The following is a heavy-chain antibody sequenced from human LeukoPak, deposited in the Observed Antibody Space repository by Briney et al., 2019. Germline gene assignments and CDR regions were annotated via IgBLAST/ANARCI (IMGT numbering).Heavy chain of an antibody. V-gene: IGHV3-66*01. Sequence: GGSLRLSCAASGFTFSSYGMSWVRQAPGKGLEWVSIIYSGGSTYYADSVKTRFTISRDNSKNTLYLQMNSLRAEDTAVYYCARSGGYFAPFDYWGQGTLVTVSS. CDR1: GFTFSSYG. CDR2: IYSGGST. D-gene: IGHD3-10*01. CDR3: ARSGGYFAPFDY. J-gene: IGHJ4*02.